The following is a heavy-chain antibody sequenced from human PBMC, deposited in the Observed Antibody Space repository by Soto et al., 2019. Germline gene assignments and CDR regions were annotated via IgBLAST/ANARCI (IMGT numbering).Heavy chain of an antibody. J-gene: IGHJ1*01. D-gene: IGHD3-22*01. V-gene: IGHV4-39*01. Sequence: SETLSLTCTVSGGSISSSSYYWGWIRQPPGKGLEWIGSIYYSGSTYYNPSLKSRVTTSVDTSKNQFSLKLSSVTAADTAVYYCVSGSDSSGYYSPVSYPRFQHWGQGTLVTVSS. CDR2: IYYSGST. CDR1: GGSISSSSYY. CDR3: VSGSDSSGYYSPVSYPRFQH.